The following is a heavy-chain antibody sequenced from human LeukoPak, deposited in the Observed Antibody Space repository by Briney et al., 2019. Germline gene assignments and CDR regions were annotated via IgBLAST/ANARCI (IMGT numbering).Heavy chain of an antibody. V-gene: IGHV3-23*01. J-gene: IGHJ1*01. CDR1: GFSFSSYA. D-gene: IGHD1-26*01. Sequence: GGSLRLSCAASGFSFSSYAMSWVRQAPGKGLEWVSAISGSGGSTYYADSVKGRFTISRDNSKNTLYLQMNSLRAEDTAVYYCARDLLRRGATTSGEYFQHWGQGTLVTVSS. CDR2: ISGSGGST. CDR3: ARDLLRRGATTSGEYFQH.